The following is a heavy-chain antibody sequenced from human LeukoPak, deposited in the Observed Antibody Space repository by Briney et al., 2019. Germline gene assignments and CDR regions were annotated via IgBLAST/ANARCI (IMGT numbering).Heavy chain of an antibody. D-gene: IGHD2-8*01. V-gene: IGHV3-23*01. CDR2: VTGNGDTT. CDR3: ARNAADCTTSACYDS. Sequence: GGSLRLSFAASGFTFDDYGMSWVRQAPGKGLEWVSVVTGNGDTTYYADSLKGRFTISRDNSRNTLYLQMNSLRAEDTAVYHCARNAADCTTSACYDSWGQGTLVTVSS. J-gene: IGHJ4*02. CDR1: GFTFDDYG.